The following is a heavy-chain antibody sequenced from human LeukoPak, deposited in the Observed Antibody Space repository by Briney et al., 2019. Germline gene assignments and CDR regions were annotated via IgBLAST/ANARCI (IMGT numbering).Heavy chain of an antibody. J-gene: IGHJ6*03. CDR2: INPYNGDT. V-gene: IGHV1-2*02. CDR1: GYTFTGYY. D-gene: IGHD3-22*01. CDR3: ARGYYDSRGYYSDYHFYMDL. Sequence: ASVTVSCKASGYTFTGYYLHWVRQAPGQGLEWMGWINPYNGDTNYSPKFKGRVTLTRDTSTTTSYMDLSRLTSDDTAVYFCARGYYDSRGYYSDYHFYMDLWGKGTTVTVSS.